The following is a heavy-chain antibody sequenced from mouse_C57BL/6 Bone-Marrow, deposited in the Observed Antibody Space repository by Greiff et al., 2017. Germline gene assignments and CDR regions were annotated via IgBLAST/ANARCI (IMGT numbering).Heavy chain of an antibody. CDR1: GYTFTDYY. D-gene: IGHD1-1*01. Sequence: VQLQQSGPVLVKPGASVKMSCKASGYTFTDYYMNWVKQSHGKSLEWIGVINPYNGGTSYNQKFKGKATLTVDTSSSTAYMELNSLTSEDSAVYYCTRRAYGSSYDFDYWGQGTTLTVSS. J-gene: IGHJ2*01. CDR3: TRRAYGSSYDFDY. V-gene: IGHV1-19*01. CDR2: INPYNGGT.